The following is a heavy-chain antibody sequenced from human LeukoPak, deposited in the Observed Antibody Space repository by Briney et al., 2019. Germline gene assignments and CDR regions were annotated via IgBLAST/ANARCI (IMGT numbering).Heavy chain of an antibody. CDR2: IYHSGST. Sequence: PSETLSLTCTVSGGSISSGGYYWSWIRQPPGKGLEWIGYIYHSGSTYYNPSLKSRVTISVDTSKNQFSLKLSSVTAADTAVYYCARDPSRRFGAWGQGTLVTVSS. CDR3: ARDPSRRFGA. J-gene: IGHJ5*02. V-gene: IGHV4-30-2*05. D-gene: IGHD3-3*01. CDR1: GGSISSGGYY.